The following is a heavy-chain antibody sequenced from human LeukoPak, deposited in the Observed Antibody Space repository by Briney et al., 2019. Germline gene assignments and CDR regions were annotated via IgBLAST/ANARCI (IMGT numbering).Heavy chain of an antibody. CDR1: GFTISDYW. V-gene: IGHV3-7*01. D-gene: IGHD3-16*01. J-gene: IGHJ5*02. Sequence: AGRSLRLSCAASGFTISDYWMTWVRQAPGKVLEWVANIKQDGVEESYVDSVKGRFTLSRDNDNNSIFLQMNSLRVKDTAIYYCVSDGGTDWYDPWGKGTLVSVSS. CDR2: IKQDGVEE. CDR3: VSDGGTDWYDP.